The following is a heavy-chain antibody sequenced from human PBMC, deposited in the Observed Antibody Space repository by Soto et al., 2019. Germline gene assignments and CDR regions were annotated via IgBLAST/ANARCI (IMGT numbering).Heavy chain of an antibody. CDR3: ASLPTLQYYYDSSGYH. D-gene: IGHD3-22*01. CDR1: GGTFSSYA. Sequence: GASVKVSCKASGGTFSSYAISWVRQAPGQGLEWMGGIIPIFGTANYAQKFQGRVTITADESTSTAYMELSSLRSEDTAVYYCASLPTLQYYYDSSGYHWGQGTLVTVPS. V-gene: IGHV1-69*13. J-gene: IGHJ5*02. CDR2: IIPIFGTA.